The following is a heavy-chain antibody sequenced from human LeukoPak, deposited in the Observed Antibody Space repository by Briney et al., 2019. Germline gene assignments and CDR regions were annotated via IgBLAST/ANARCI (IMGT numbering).Heavy chain of an antibody. J-gene: IGHJ4*02. CDR2: MYYSAST. V-gene: IGHV4-61*01. D-gene: IGHD3-3*01. Sequence: SETLSLTCTVSGGSFNSGSYYWSWVRQPPGKGLEWIGYMYYSASTNYNPSLKSRVTISIDTSKNQFSLKLSSVTAADTAVYYCVRFPFWSGYSSYYFDYWGQGTLVTVSS. CDR1: GGSFNSGSYY. CDR3: VRFPFWSGYSSYYFDY.